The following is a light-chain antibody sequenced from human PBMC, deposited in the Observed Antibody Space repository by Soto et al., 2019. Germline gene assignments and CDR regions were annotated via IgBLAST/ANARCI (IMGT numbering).Light chain of an antibody. CDR3: MQALQTPGT. J-gene: IGKJ2*01. Sequence: DIVMTQSPLSLPVTPGEPASISCRSSQSLLHSNGYNYLDWYLQKPGQSPQLLIYLGSNRASGVPDRFSGSGSGTDFTLKISRVEAEDVGVYYFMQALQTPGTFGQGTKLESK. V-gene: IGKV2-28*01. CDR1: QSLLHSNGYNY. CDR2: LGS.